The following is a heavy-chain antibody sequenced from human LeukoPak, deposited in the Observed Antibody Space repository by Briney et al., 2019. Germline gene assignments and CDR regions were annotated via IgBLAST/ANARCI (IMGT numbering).Heavy chain of an antibody. J-gene: IGHJ4*02. Sequence: SETLSLTCAVYGGSFRGYYWSWIRQPPGKGLEWNGEINHSGSTNYKPSLKSRVTISVDTSKNQFSLKLSSVTAADTAVYYCARGMRDYYDSSGHSWGQGTLVNVSS. CDR1: GGSFRGYY. D-gene: IGHD3-22*01. CDR3: ARGMRDYYDSSGHS. CDR2: INHSGST. V-gene: IGHV4-34*01.